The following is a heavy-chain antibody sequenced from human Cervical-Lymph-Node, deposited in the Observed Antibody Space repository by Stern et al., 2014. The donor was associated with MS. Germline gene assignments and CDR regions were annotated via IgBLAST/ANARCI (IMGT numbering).Heavy chain of an antibody. J-gene: IGHJ2*01. CDR1: GGSVSSTNW. CDR3: ARERQQYCNSEGCSYWYFDL. V-gene: IGHV4-4*02. D-gene: IGHD2/OR15-2a*01. CDR2: IYHRGAS. Sequence: QLQLQESGPGLVKPSGTLSLTCAVSGGSVSSTNWWSWVRQSPGKGLEWIGNIYHRGASNYRPSLRSRVPISLDTSKNHLSLHLTSVTAADTAVYYCARERQQYCNSEGCSYWYFDLWGRGTLVTVSS.